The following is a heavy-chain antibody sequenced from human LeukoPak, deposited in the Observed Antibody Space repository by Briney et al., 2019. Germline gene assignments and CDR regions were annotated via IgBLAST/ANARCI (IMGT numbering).Heavy chain of an antibody. J-gene: IGHJ4*02. CDR3: AREHNFWSSYYRDTYYSDY. V-gene: IGHV5-51*01. Sequence: GESLKISCKGSGYSFTSYWIGWVRQMPGKGLEWMGIIYPGDSDTRYSPSFQGQVTISVDTSKNQFSLKLSSVTAADTAVYYCAREHNFWSSYYRDTYYSDYWGQGTLVTVSS. CDR2: IYPGDSDT. CDR1: GYSFTSYW. D-gene: IGHD3-3*01.